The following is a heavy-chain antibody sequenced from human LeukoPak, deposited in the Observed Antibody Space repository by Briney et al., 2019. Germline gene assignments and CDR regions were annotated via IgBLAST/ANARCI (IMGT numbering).Heavy chain of an antibody. D-gene: IGHD1-26*01. CDR2: IRGSNRGT. J-gene: IGHJ4*02. CDR1: GFTFNNYA. Sequence: GGSLRLSCAASGFTFNNYAMSWVRQAPGKGLEWVSSIRGSNRGTYYADSARGRFTISRDSSKNMVYLEMNSLRAEDTAVFYCAKDSLSGSYGYWGQGTLVTVSS. CDR3: AKDSLSGSYGY. V-gene: IGHV3-23*01.